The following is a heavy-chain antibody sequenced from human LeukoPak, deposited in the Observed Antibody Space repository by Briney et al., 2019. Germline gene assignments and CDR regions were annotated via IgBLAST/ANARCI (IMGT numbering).Heavy chain of an antibody. CDR2: INPSGGST. Sequence: ASVKVSCKASGYTFTSYYMHWVRQAPGQGLEWMGIINPSGGSTSYAQKFQGRVTMTRDTSISTAYMELSRLRSDDTAVYYCGRRNRKVVPAAMVNYYYYYMDVWGQGTLVTVSS. CDR3: GRRNRKVVPAAMVNYYYYYMDV. J-gene: IGHJ6*03. D-gene: IGHD2-2*01. CDR1: GYTFTSYY. V-gene: IGHV1-46*01.